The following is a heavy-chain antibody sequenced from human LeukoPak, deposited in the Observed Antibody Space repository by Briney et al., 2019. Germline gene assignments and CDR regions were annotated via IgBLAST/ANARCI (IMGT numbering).Heavy chain of an antibody. CDR2: IYYSGST. Sequence: SETLSLTCTVSGGSVSSGDNYWTWIRQPPGKGLEWIGYIYYSGSTYYNPSLKSRVSISIDTSKNQFSLRLSSVTAADTAVYYCARDRQRWERPLYYYYYGMDVWGQGTTVTVSS. V-gene: IGHV4-30-4*01. CDR3: ARDRQRWERPLYYYYYGMDV. CDR1: GGSVSSGDNY. D-gene: IGHD1-26*01. J-gene: IGHJ6*02.